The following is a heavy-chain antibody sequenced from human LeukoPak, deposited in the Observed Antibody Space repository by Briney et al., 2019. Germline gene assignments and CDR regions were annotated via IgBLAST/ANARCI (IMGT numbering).Heavy chain of an antibody. CDR3: ARDGRESLFVVVTAMFN. Sequence: GGSLRLSCAASGFTFSSYWMSWVRQAPGKGLEWVANIKQDGSEKYYVDSVKGRFTISRDNSKNTLYLQMNSLRAEDTAVYYCARDGRESLFVVVTAMFNWGQGTLVTVSS. J-gene: IGHJ4*02. V-gene: IGHV3-7*01. CDR1: GFTFSSYW. D-gene: IGHD2-21*02. CDR2: IKQDGSEK.